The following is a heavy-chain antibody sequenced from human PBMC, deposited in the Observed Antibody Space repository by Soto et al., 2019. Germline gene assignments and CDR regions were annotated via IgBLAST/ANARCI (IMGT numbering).Heavy chain of an antibody. Sequence: SETLSLTCTVSGGSISSGDYYWSWIRQPPGKGLEWIGYIYYSGSTYYNPSLKSRVTISVDTSKNQFSLKLSSVTAADTAVYYCAREGRPGIAAAAKESNWGQGTLVTVSS. D-gene: IGHD6-13*01. CDR3: AREGRPGIAAAAKESN. CDR1: GGSISSGDYY. J-gene: IGHJ4*02. CDR2: IYYSGST. V-gene: IGHV4-30-4*01.